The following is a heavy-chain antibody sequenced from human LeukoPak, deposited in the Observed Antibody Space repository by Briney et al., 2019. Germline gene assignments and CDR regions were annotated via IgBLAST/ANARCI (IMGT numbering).Heavy chain of an antibody. D-gene: IGHD3-22*01. Sequence: PGGSLRLSCVASKFTLSSYVMNWVRQAPGKGLERVAFISYDGSNKYYADSVKGRFTISRDNSKNTLYLQMNSLRAEDTAVYYCARDYYDSSLGMDVWGQGTTVTVSS. CDR1: KFTLSSYV. J-gene: IGHJ6*02. V-gene: IGHV3-30-3*01. CDR3: ARDYYDSSLGMDV. CDR2: ISYDGSNK.